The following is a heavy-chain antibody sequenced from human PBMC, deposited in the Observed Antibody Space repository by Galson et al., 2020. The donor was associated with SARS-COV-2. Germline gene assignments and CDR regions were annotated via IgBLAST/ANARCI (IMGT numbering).Heavy chain of an antibody. CDR1: GGSFSGYY. V-gene: IGHV4-34*01. D-gene: IGHD2-15*01. CDR2: INHSGST. Sequence: SETLSLTCAVYGGSFSGYYWSWIRQPPGKGLEWIGEINHSGSTNYNPSLKSRVTISVDTSKNQFSLKLSSVTAADTAVYYCARGRCSGGSCYSGTDYYYYGMDVWGQGTTVTVSS. J-gene: IGHJ6*02. CDR3: ARGRCSGGSCYSGTDYYYYGMDV.